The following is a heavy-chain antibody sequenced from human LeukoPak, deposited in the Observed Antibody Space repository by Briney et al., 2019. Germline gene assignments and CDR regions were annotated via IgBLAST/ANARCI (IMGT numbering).Heavy chain of an antibody. Sequence: ASVNVSCKASGYTFTSYYMHWVRQAPGQGLEWMGWINPNSGGTNYAQKFQGRVTMTRDTSISTAYMELSRLGSDDTAVYYCASGDYYDSSGYYYWGQGTLVTVSS. J-gene: IGHJ4*02. D-gene: IGHD3-22*01. V-gene: IGHV1-2*02. CDR3: ASGDYYDSSGYYY. CDR2: INPNSGGT. CDR1: GYTFTSYY.